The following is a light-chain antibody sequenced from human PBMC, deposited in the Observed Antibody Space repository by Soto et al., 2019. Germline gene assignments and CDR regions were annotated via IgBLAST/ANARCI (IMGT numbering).Light chain of an antibody. J-gene: IGKJ4*01. Sequence: EIVMTQSPATLSVSPGERATLSCRASQSVSSNLAWYQQKSGQGPRLLIFGASRRATGIPDKFSGSDSGTEFTLTISSLQSEDFAVYYCQKYNNLPRTFGGGTKVEIK. CDR3: QKYNNLPRT. V-gene: IGKV3-15*01. CDR2: GAS. CDR1: QSVSSN.